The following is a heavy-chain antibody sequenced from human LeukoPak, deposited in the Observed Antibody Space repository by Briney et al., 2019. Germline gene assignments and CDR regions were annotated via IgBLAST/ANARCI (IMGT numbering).Heavy chain of an antibody. CDR3: AGRSSWYGALYYFDY. J-gene: IGHJ4*02. Sequence: PSETLSLTCAVYGGSFSGYYWSWIRQPPGKGLEWIGEINHSGGTNYNPSLKSRVTISVDTSKNQFSLKLSSVTAADTAVYYCAGRSSWYGALYYFDYWGQGTLVTVSS. CDR1: GGSFSGYY. D-gene: IGHD6-13*01. CDR2: INHSGGT. V-gene: IGHV4-34*01.